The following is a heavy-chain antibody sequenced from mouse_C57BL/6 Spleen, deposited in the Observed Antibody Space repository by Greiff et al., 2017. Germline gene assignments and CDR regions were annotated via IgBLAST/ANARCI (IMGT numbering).Heavy chain of an antibody. D-gene: IGHD1-1*01. CDR3: ARWGGYYYGSRYYAMDY. Sequence: QVQLQQPGAELVMPGASVKLSCKASGYTFTSYWMHWVKQRPGQGLEWIGEIDPSDSYTNYNQKFKGKSTLTVDKSSSTAYMQLSSLTSEDSAVYYCARWGGYYYGSRYYAMDYWGQGTSVTVSS. CDR1: GYTFTSYW. V-gene: IGHV1-69*01. CDR2: IDPSDSYT. J-gene: IGHJ4*01.